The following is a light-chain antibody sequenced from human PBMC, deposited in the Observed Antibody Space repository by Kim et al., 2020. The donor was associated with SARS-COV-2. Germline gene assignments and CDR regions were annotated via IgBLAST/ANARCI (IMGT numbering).Light chain of an antibody. J-gene: IGKJ5*01. CDR1: QVIRKF. CDR2: DVS. V-gene: IGKV1-33*01. CDR3: QQNDAFPIT. Sequence: DILMTQSPSSLSASVGDRVTITCQATQVIRKFLNWYQQRPGKAPQLLIYDVSNLQTGVPSRFSGSGYGTEFTLTISSLQPEDFATYYGQQNDAFPITFGKGTRLEIK.